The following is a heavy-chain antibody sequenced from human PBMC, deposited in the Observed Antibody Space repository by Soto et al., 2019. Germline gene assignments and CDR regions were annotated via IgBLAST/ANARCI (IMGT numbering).Heavy chain of an antibody. Sequence: EVQLVESGGDLVQRGGSLRLSCAASGFPFSSYWMHWVGHTPGKGLDWVARISGDGVTTYYADSVTGRFTVSRDNAKNTLSLQISGLRAEDTAVYYCAREYYGLLTGYYTDYWGQGTLVSVSS. V-gene: IGHV3-74*01. CDR3: AREYYGLLTGYYTDY. CDR1: GFPFSSYW. J-gene: IGHJ4*02. D-gene: IGHD3-9*01. CDR2: ISGDGVTT.